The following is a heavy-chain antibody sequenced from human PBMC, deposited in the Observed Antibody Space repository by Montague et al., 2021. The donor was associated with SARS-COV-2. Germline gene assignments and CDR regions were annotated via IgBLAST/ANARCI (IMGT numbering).Heavy chain of an antibody. J-gene: IGHJ6*03. D-gene: IGHD3-10*01. Sequence: SETLSLTCTVSGGSVSSSPYYWGWIRQPPGRGLEWVGSISYSGRTYFXPSLKSRLTISVYSSENQFSLRLISVTAADTAVYYCASTSYYGSGTYVYSDYMDVWGKGTTVTVSS. CDR1: GGSVSSSPYY. CDR2: ISYSGRT. CDR3: ASTSYYGSGTYVYSDYMDV. V-gene: IGHV4-39*01.